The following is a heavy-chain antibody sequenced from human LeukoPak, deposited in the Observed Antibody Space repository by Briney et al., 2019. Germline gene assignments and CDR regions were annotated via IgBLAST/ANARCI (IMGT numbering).Heavy chain of an antibody. CDR2: IRSDGSIK. V-gene: IGHV3-30*02. CDR3: AKDDPEAYFDY. J-gene: IGHJ4*02. Sequence: GGSLRLSCAASGFTFNNYGKDWVRQAPGQGLEWVAFIRSDGSIKYYADSVKGRFTISRDNSKNTLYLQMNSLRADDTAVYYCAKDDPEAYFDYWGQGNLVTVSS. CDR1: GFTFNNYG.